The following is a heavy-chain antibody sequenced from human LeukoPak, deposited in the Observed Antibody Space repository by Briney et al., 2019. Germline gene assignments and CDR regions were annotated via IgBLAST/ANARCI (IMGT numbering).Heavy chain of an antibody. J-gene: IGHJ6*02. Sequence: GGSLRLSCAASGFTFSSYAMHWVRQAPGKGLEWVAVISYDGSNKYYADSVKGRFTISRDNSKNTLYLQMNSLRAEDTAVYYCARESHYYYYGMDVWGQGTTVTVSS. V-gene: IGHV3-30-3*01. CDR2: ISYDGSNK. CDR3: ARESHYYYYGMDV. CDR1: GFTFSSYA.